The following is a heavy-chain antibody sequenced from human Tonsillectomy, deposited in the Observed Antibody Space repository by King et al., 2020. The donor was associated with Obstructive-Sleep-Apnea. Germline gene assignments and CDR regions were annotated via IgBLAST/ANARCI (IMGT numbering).Heavy chain of an antibody. CDR1: GYTFSSYD. Sequence: VQLVESGAEVKKPGASVKVSCKAFGYTFSSYDINWVRQAPGQGLEWMGWMNPNSGNTGYAQKFKGRVTMTRSTSINTAYMELSSLTSEDTAVYYCARGQTGCDYWGQGTLVTVSS. CDR3: ARGQTGCDY. CDR2: MNPNSGNT. D-gene: IGHD1-14*01. J-gene: IGHJ4*02. V-gene: IGHV1-8*01.